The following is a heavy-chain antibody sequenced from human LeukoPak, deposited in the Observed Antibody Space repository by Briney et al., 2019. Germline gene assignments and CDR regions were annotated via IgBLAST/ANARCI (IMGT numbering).Heavy chain of an antibody. CDR2: ISRSSSNT. D-gene: IGHD3-22*01. CDR1: GGTFSSYS. V-gene: IGHV3-21*01. CDR3: ARVGVLLVMVRNNYFDY. J-gene: IGHJ4*02. Sequence: PGGSLRLSCAASGGTFSSYSMNWVRQAPGKGLEWVSSISRSSSNTYYAHSFKGRFTISRDNAKNTLYLQMNSLRAEDTAVYYCARVGVLLVMVRNNYFDYWGQGTLVTVSS.